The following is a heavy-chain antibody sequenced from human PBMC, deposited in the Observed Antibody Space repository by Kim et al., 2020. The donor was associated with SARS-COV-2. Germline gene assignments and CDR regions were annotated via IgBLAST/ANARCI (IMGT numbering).Heavy chain of an antibody. CDR1: GGSISSYY. CDR2: IYYSGST. D-gene: IGHD6-13*01. J-gene: IGHJ4*02. CDR3: ASMGIAAAGYRY. Sequence: SETLSLTCTVSGGSISSYYWSWIRQPPGKGLEWIGYIYYSGSTNYNPSLKSRVTISVDTSKNQFSLKLSSVTAADTAVYYCASMGIAAAGYRYWGQGTLVTVSS. V-gene: IGHV4-59*01.